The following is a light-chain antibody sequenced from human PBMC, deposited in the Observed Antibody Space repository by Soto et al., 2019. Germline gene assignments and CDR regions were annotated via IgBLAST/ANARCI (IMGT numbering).Light chain of an antibody. CDR1: SSDVGGYDY. Sequence: QSALTQPPSASGSPGQSVTISCTGTSSDVGGYDYVSWYQQHPGKAPELIIYEVNKRPSGVPDRFSGSKSGNTASLTVSGLQAEDEADYYCNSYSGSNNFVVFGTGTKLTVL. CDR2: EVN. CDR3: NSYSGSNNFVV. J-gene: IGLJ1*01. V-gene: IGLV2-8*01.